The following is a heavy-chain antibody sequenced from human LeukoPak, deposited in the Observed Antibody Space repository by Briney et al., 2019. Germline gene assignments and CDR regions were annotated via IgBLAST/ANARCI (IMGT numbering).Heavy chain of an antibody. CDR3: ARGAVWVRGRGFDY. J-gene: IGHJ4*02. CDR1: GYTFTGYY. Sequence: GASVKVSCKASGYTFTGYYMHWVRQAPGQGLEWMGWINPNSGGTNYAQKFQGRVTMTRDTSISTAYMELSRLRSDDTAVYYCARGAVWVRGRGFDYWGQGTLVTVSS. V-gene: IGHV1-2*02. D-gene: IGHD3-10*01. CDR2: INPNSGGT.